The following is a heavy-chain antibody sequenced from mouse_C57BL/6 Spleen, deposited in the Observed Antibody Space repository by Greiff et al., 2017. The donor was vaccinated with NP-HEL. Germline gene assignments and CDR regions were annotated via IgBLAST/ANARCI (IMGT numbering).Heavy chain of an antibody. CDR2: IYPGDGDT. V-gene: IGHV1-82*01. CDR1: GYAFSSSW. J-gene: IGHJ2*01. D-gene: IGHD4-1*01. CDR3: ARAGTGLGFDY. Sequence: VQLVESGPELVKPGASVKISCKASGYAFSSSWMNWVKQRPGKGLEWIGRIYPGDGDTNYNGKFKGKATLTADKSSSTAYMQLSSLTSEDSAVYFCARAGTGLGFDYWGQGTTLTVSS.